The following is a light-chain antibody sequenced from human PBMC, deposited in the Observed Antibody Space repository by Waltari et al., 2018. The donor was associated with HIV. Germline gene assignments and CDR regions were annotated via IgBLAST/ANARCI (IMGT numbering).Light chain of an antibody. CDR3: QQYSITPVP. V-gene: IGKV4-1*01. J-gene: IGKJ2*01. CDR1: QGVLYSSNNKNY. CDR2: LAS. Sequence: DVVMTQSAVSLAVSLGERATMTCKSSQGVLYSSNNKNYLAWYQQKQGQPPKLLIYLASTRESGVPDRFSGGESATDFTLTIISLQAEDVVVYYCQQYSITPVPFGQGTTLAIK.